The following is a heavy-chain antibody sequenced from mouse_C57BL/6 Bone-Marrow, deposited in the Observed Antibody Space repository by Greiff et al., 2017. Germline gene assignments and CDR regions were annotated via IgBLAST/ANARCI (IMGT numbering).Heavy chain of an antibody. Sequence: QVQLQQPGAELVRPGSSVKLSCTASGYTFTSYWMDWVKQRPGQGLEWIGNIYPSDSETHYNQKFKDKATLTVDKSSSTAYMQLSSLTSEDSAVYYCARSIVKYFDVWGTGTTVTVSS. V-gene: IGHV1-61*01. D-gene: IGHD2-5*01. CDR1: GYTFTSYW. J-gene: IGHJ1*03. CDR2: IYPSDSET. CDR3: ARSIVKYFDV.